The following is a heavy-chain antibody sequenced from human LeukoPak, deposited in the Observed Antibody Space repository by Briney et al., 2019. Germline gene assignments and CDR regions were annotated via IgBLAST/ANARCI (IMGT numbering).Heavy chain of an antibody. CDR3: AGNYYDSSGYYHDY. CDR2: IYYSGST. D-gene: IGHD3-22*01. J-gene: IGHJ4*02. V-gene: IGHV4-59*01. CDR1: GGSISSYY. Sequence: SETLSLTCTVSGGSISSYYWSWIRQPPGKGLEWIGYIYYSGSTNYNPSLKSRVTISVDTSKNQFSLKLSSVTAADTAVYYCAGNYYDSSGYYHDYWGQGTLVTVSS.